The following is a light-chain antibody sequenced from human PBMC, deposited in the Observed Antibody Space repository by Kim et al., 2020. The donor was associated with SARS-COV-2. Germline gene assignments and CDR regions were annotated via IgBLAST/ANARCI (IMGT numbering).Light chain of an antibody. Sequence: QSVLTQPPSASGTPGQRVTISCSGSSSNIGSNYVYWYQQTPGTAPKLLIYRNNQRPSGVPDRFSGSKSGNSASLAISGLRSEDEADYYCAAWDDSLSGWVFGGGTPLTVL. CDR2: RNN. V-gene: IGLV1-47*01. CDR3: AAWDDSLSGWV. CDR1: SSNIGSNY. J-gene: IGLJ3*02.